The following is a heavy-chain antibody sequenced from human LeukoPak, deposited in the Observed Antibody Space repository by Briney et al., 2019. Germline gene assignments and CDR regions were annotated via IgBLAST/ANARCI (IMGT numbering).Heavy chain of an antibody. V-gene: IGHV3-74*01. CDR1: GFTFSSYW. CDR3: ARELLWFGELFGGMDV. Sequence: GGSLRLSCAASGFTFSSYWMHWVRQAPGKGLVWVSRINSDGSSTSYADSVKGRFTISRDNAKNTLYLQMYSLRAEDTAVYYCARELLWFGELFGGMDVWGQGTTVTVSS. J-gene: IGHJ6*02. D-gene: IGHD3-10*01. CDR2: INSDGSST.